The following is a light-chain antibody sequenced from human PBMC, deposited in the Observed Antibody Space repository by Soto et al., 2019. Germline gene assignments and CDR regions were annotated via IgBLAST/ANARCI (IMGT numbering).Light chain of an antibody. CDR2: SNN. CDR1: SSNIGSNT. Sequence: HSVLPHAPSASGIPRPRGPISCSGSSSNIGSNTVNWYQQLPGTAPKLLIYSNNQRPSGVPDRFSGSKSGTSASLAISGLQSEDEADYYCAAWDDSLNGPVFGTGTKVTVL. CDR3: AAWDDSLNGPV. J-gene: IGLJ1*01. V-gene: IGLV1-44*01.